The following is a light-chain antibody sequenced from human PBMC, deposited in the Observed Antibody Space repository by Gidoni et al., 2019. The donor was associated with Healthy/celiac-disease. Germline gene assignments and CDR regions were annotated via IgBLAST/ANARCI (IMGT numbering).Light chain of an antibody. V-gene: IGKV3-15*01. Sequence: EIVMTQSPATLSVSPGERATLSCRASQSVSSNLAWYQQKPVQAPRLLIYGASTSATGIPARFSGSGSGTEFTLTISSLQSEDFAVYYCQQYNNWPRTFXQXTKVEIK. CDR2: GAS. J-gene: IGKJ1*01. CDR1: QSVSSN. CDR3: QQYNNWPRT.